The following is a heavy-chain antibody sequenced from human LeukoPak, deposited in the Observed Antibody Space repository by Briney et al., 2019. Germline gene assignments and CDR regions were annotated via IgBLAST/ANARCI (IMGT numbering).Heavy chain of an antibody. CDR2: IYYTGSV. J-gene: IGHJ6*02. D-gene: IGHD3-10*01. V-gene: IGHV4-31*03. CDR3: ARDHSYYFGSQTSTLDV. Sequence: SQTLSLTCTVSGASISTGGFYWTWIRQPPGEGLEWIGYIYYTGSVDYNASLKSRLTMSLDTPKNRFSLKLNSVTAADTAVYYCARDHSYYFGSQTSTLDVWGQGTAVTVSS. CDR1: GASISTGGFY.